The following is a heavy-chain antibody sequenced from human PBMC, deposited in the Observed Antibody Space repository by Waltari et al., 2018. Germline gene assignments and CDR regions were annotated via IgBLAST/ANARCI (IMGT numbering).Heavy chain of an antibody. J-gene: IGHJ4*02. D-gene: IGHD2-21*01. V-gene: IGHV3-7*03. CDR2: IKEDGSET. CDR3: SDPPSDF. Sequence: EVQLVESGGGLVQPGGSLRLACTTSGFTFSKYWMSWVRQAPGKGLEWLASIKEDGSETNYVASVKGRFTISRDNAKNSLYLQMSSLRAEDTAVYYCSDPPSDFWGQGAVVTVSS. CDR1: GFTFSKYW.